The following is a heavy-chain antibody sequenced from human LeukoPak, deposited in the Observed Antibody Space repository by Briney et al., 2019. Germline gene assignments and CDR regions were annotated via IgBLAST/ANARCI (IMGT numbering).Heavy chain of an antibody. D-gene: IGHD2-2*01. CDR1: GGSISSYY. V-gene: IGHV4-59*01. J-gene: IGHJ4*02. CDR3: ARAVVPAAMIDY. CDR2: IYYSGST. Sequence: PSETLSLTCTVSGGSISSYYWSWIRQPPGKGLEWIGYIYYSGSTNYNPSLKSRVTISVDTSKNQFSLKLSSVTAADTAVYYCARAVVPAAMIDYWGQGTLVTVSS.